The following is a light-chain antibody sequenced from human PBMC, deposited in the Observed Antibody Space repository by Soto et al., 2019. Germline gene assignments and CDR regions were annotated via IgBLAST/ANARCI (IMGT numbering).Light chain of an antibody. J-gene: IGKJ1*01. CDR1: QNVRTF. CDR3: QQHSHWPPWT. V-gene: IGKV3-11*01. CDR2: GAS. Sequence: EVVLTQSPATLSLSPGERATLSCRASQNVRTFLDWYQQKAGQAPRLLIYGASNRATGIPARFSGSGSGTDFTLTISSLEPEDFDFYYCQQHSHWPPWTCGQGTRVDIQ.